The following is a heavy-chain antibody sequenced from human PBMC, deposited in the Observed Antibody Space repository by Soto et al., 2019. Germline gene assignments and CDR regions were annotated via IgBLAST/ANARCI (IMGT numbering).Heavy chain of an antibody. Sequence: PGGSLRLSCAASGFTFSSYAMHWVRQAPGKGLEWVSGISWNSGSIGYADSVKGRFTISRDNAKNSLYLQMNSLRAEDTALYYCAKVSCGGGSCYSGFPRYFDYWGQGTLVTVSS. CDR2: ISWNSGSI. CDR1: GFTFSSYA. J-gene: IGHJ4*02. CDR3: AKVSCGGGSCYSGFPRYFDY. D-gene: IGHD2-15*01. V-gene: IGHV3-9*01.